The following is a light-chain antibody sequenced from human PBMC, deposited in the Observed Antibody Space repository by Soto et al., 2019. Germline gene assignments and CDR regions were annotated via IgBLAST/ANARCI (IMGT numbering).Light chain of an antibody. CDR3: QRRGEWPPFP. J-gene: IGKJ3*01. CDR1: QSISSY. Sequence: EIVLTQSPVTLSLSPGERATLSCRASQSISSYLSWYQQRPGQPPRLLIYDASNRATGIPPRFSGRGSGTDFTLTIDSLEPEDFAVYYCQRRGEWPPFPFGPGTKVDI. V-gene: IGKV3-11*01. CDR2: DAS.